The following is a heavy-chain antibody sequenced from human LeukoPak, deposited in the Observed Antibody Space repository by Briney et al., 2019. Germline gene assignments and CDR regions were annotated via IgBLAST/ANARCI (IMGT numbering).Heavy chain of an antibody. CDR3: ARDREEYFDY. J-gene: IGHJ4*02. CDR2: ISYDGSNK. Sequence: PGGSLRLSCAASGFTFSSYAMHWVRQAPGKGLEWVAVISYDGSNKYYADSVKGRFTISRDNSKNTLYLQMNSLRAEDTAVYYCARDREEYFDYWGQGTLVTVSS. CDR1: GFTFSSYA. V-gene: IGHV3-30-3*01.